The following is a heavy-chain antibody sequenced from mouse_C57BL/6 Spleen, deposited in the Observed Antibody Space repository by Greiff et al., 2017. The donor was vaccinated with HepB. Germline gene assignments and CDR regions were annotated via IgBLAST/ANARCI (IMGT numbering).Heavy chain of an antibody. D-gene: IGHD1-1*01. CDR2: INPSNGGT. V-gene: IGHV1-53*01. CDR1: GYTFTSYW. J-gene: IGHJ1*03. Sequence: QLQQPGTELVKPGASVKLSCKASGYTFTSYWMHWVKQRPGQGLEWIGNINPSNGGTNYNEKFKSKATLTVDKSSSTAYMQLSSLTSEDSAVYYCARNYYGSSYWYFDVWGTGTTVTVSS. CDR3: ARNYYGSSYWYFDV.